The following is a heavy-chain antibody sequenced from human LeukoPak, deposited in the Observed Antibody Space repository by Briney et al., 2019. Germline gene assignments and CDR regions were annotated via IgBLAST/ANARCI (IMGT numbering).Heavy chain of an antibody. V-gene: IGHV3-33*01. Sequence: PGGSLRLSCAASGFAFSSYAMHWVRQAPGKGLEWVAVVWYDGSKTYSADSVKGRITISRDDSKNTLYLQMNSLRAEDTAVYYCARGVDYYDSGGTIDYWGQGTLVTVSS. CDR2: VWYDGSKT. CDR3: ARGVDYYDSGGTIDY. CDR1: GFAFSSYA. J-gene: IGHJ4*02. D-gene: IGHD3-22*01.